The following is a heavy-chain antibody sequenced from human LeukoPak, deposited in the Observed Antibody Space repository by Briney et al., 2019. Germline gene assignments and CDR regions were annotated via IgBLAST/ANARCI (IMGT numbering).Heavy chain of an antibody. V-gene: IGHV3-33*01. CDR1: GFTFSSYG. CDR3: ARDGSKDDFPDY. Sequence: GGSLRLSCAASGFTFSSYGMHWVRQAPGKGLEGVAVIWYDGSNKYYADSVKGRFTISRDNSKNTLYLQMNSLRAEDTAVYYCARDGSKDDFPDYWGQGTLVTVSS. CDR2: IWYDGSNK. D-gene: IGHD3-3*01. J-gene: IGHJ4*02.